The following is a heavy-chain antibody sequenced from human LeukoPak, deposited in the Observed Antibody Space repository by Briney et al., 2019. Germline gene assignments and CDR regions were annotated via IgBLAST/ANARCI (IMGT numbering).Heavy chain of an antibody. V-gene: IGHV3-23*01. CDR1: GFTFRDSA. CDR2: ISHSGANT. D-gene: IGHD2-15*01. Sequence: PGGSLRLSCAASGFTFRDSAMGWVRQAPGKGLEWVSLISHSGANTFYADSVKGRFTVSRDNSKNMMYLQMNSLRAEDTAVYYCAKDIEASIWGQGTLVTVSS. J-gene: IGHJ4*02. CDR3: AKDIEASI.